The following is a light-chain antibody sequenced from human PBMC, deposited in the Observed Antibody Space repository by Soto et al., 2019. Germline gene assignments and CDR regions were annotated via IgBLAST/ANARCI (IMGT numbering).Light chain of an antibody. CDR1: SSNIGSNT. Sequence: QSVLTKPPSASGSPGQRVTISCSGSSSNIGSNTVSGYQQLPGTAPKLLIYSNNQRPSGVPDRFSGSKSGTSASLAISGLQSEDEADYYSAAWDDSLNGWVFGGGTKVTVL. V-gene: IGLV1-44*01. J-gene: IGLJ3*02. CDR2: SNN. CDR3: AAWDDSLNGWV.